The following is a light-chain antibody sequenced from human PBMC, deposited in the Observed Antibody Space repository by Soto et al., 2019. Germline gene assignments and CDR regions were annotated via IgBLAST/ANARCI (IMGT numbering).Light chain of an antibody. CDR1: RSGLYSSNNKNY. V-gene: IGKV4-1*01. J-gene: IGKJ1*01. CDR3: QQYGSSLQT. CDR2: GAS. Sequence: DIVMTQSPYSLSVALGERATINCRSIRSGLYSSNNKNYLAWYQQKPGQAPRLLIYGASSRATGIPDRFSGSGSGTDFTLTINRLEPEDFAVYYCQQYGSSLQTFGQGTKWIS.